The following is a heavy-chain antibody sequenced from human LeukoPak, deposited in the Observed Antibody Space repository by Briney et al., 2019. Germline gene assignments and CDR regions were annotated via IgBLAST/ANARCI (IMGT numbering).Heavy chain of an antibody. CDR1: GGTFSSYA. V-gene: IGHV1-69*04. J-gene: IGHJ4*02. CDR3: AREDVGAIEGNDY. CDR2: IIPILGIA. Sequence: SVKVSCKASGGTFSSYAISWVRQAPGQGLEWMGRIIPILGIANYAQKFQGRVTITADKSTSTAYMELSSLRSEDTAVYYCAREDVGAIEGNDYWGQGTLVTVSS. D-gene: IGHD1-26*01.